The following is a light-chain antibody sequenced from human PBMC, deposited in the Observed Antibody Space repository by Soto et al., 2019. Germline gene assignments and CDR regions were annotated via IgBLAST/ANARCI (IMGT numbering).Light chain of an antibody. CDR1: SSDVGGYNY. J-gene: IGLJ2*01. Sequence: QSVLTQPASVSGSPGQSITISCTGTSSDVGGYNYVSWYQQHPGKAPKLMIYDVSNRPSGVSNRFPGSKSGNTASLTISGLQAEDEADYYCSSYTSSSVVFGGGTKVTVL. CDR3: SSYTSSSVV. V-gene: IGLV2-14*01. CDR2: DVS.